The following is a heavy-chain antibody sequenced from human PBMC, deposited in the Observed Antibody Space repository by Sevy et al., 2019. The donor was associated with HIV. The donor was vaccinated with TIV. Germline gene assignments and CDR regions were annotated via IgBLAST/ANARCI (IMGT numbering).Heavy chain of an antibody. D-gene: IGHD3-22*01. V-gene: IGHV1-24*01. CDR3: ATTKDYYGSSGSPFDL. J-gene: IGHJ4*02. CDR1: GYTLTKLS. Sequence: ASVKVSCKVSGYTLTKLSMHWVRQAPGKGIEWMGSFDPEDGETYYEQKFQGRITMTEDTYTDTAYMELRSLRSEDTAVYYCATTKDYYGSSGSPFDLWGQGTLVTVSS. CDR2: FDPEDGET.